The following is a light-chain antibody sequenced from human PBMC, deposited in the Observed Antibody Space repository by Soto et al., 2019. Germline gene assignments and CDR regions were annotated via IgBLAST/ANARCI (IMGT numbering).Light chain of an antibody. CDR1: QSVSSY. Sequence: EIVLTQSPATLSLSPGERATLSCRASQSVSSYLAWYQQKPGQAPRLLIYDASNRATCIPARFSGSGSGTDFTLTISSLEPEDFAVYYCQQRSNWPPHFGPGTKVDIK. CDR2: DAS. CDR3: QQRSNWPPH. J-gene: IGKJ3*01. V-gene: IGKV3-11*01.